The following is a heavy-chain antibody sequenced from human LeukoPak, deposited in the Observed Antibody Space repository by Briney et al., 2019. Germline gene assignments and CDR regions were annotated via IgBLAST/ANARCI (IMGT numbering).Heavy chain of an antibody. CDR2: IRYDGSNK. CDR1: GFTFSSYG. D-gene: IGHD3-3*01. V-gene: IGHV3-30*02. J-gene: IGHJ3*02. Sequence: GGSLRLSCAASGFTFSSYGMHWVRQAPGKGLEWVAFIRYDGSNKYYADSVKGRFTISRDNSKNTLYLQMNSLRAEDTAVYYCAKELTIFGVVLPDAFDIWGQGTMVTVYS. CDR3: AKELTIFGVVLPDAFDI.